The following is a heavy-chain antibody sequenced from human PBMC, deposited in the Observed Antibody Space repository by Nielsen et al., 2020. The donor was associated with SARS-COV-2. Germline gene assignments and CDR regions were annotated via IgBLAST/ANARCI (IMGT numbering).Heavy chain of an antibody. Sequence: ASVKVSCKASGYTFSRYYIHWVRQAPGQGLEWMGWINPNSGGTNYAQKFQGWVTMTRDTSISTAYMELSRLRSDDTAVYYCARAGADSSSWYRRGQWFDPWGQGTLVTVSS. D-gene: IGHD6-13*01. J-gene: IGHJ5*02. V-gene: IGHV1-2*04. CDR3: ARAGADSSSWYRRGQWFDP. CDR2: INPNSGGT. CDR1: GYTFSRYY.